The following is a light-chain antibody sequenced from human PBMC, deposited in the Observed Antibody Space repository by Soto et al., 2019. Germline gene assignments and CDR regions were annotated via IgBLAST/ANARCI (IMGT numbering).Light chain of an antibody. CDR2: KDS. CDR3: YSAGDNNLEV. Sequence: SYELTQPSSVSVSPGQTARITCSGDVLAKKYARWFQQKPGQAPVLVIYKDSERPVGIPGRFSGSSSGTTVTLTIGGAEVEDEADYYCYSAGDNNLEVFGGGTKLTVL. V-gene: IGLV3-27*01. CDR1: VLAKKY. J-gene: IGLJ2*01.